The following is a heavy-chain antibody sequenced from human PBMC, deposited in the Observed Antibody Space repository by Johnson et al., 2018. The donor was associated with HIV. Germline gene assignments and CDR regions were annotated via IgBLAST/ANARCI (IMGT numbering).Heavy chain of an antibody. CDR2: INWNGVRT. CDR3: ARDGRGLDAFDI. D-gene: IGHD3/OR15-3a*01. V-gene: IGHV3-20*04. Sequence: VQLVESGGGVVRPGGSLRLSCAAAGFTFDDYGMSWVRQAPGKGLEWVSGINWNGVRTAYPDSMKGRFTISRDNAKNTLYLQMNSLRAEDTAVYYCARDGRGLDAFDIWGQGTVVTVSS. CDR1: GFTFDDYG. J-gene: IGHJ3*02.